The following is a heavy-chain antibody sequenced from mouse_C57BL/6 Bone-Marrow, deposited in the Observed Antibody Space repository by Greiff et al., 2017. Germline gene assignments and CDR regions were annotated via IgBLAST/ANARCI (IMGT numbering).Heavy chain of an antibody. D-gene: IGHD1-1*01. CDR1: GYTFTDYY. J-gene: IGHJ2*01. Sequence: VQLQQSGPELVKPGASVKISCKASGYTFTDYYMNWVKQSPGKSLEWIGDINPKNGGTSYNQKFKGKATLTVDKSSSTAYMELRSLTSEDSAVYSCAKECDYYGSNAYWGQGTTLTVSS. CDR3: AKECDYYGSNAY. CDR2: INPKNGGT. V-gene: IGHV1-26*01.